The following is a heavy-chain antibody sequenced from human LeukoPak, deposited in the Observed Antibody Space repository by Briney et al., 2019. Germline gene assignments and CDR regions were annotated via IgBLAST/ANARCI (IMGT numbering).Heavy chain of an antibody. CDR2: ISYDGSNK. V-gene: IGHV3-30-3*01. D-gene: IGHD4-17*01. CDR1: GFTFSSYA. CDR3: ARDFSYGDDVDY. J-gene: IGHJ4*02. Sequence: GGSLRLSCAASGFTFSSYAMHWVRQAPGKGLEWVAVISYDGSNKYYADSVKGRFTISRDTAKNSLYLQMNSLRDEDTAVYFCARDFSYGDDVDYWGQGTLVTVSS.